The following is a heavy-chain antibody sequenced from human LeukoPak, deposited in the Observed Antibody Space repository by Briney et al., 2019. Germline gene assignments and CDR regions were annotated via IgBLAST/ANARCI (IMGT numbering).Heavy chain of an antibody. J-gene: IGHJ4*02. CDR1: GFTFSSYW. CDR2: VNSDGSIT. D-gene: IGHD6-13*01. Sequence: GGSLRLSCAGSGFTFSSYWMHWVRQAPGKGLVWVSRVNSDGSITSYADSVKGRFTISRDNAKNTLYLQMNSLRAEDMAVYYCARAPYSGSWFDYWGQGTLVTVSS. V-gene: IGHV3-74*01. CDR3: ARAPYSGSWFDY.